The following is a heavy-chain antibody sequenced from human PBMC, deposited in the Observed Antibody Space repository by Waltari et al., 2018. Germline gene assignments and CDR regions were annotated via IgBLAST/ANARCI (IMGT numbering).Heavy chain of an antibody. CDR3: AMINSGSYNF. V-gene: IGHV4-59*01. CDR1: GGSISSYY. D-gene: IGHD3-10*01. CDR2: IYYSGST. Sequence: QVQLQESGPGLVKPSETLSLTCTVSGGSISSYYWSWIRQPPGKGLEWIGYIYYSGSTNSNPSLKSRVTISVDTSKNQFSLKLSSVTAADTAVYYCAMINSGSYNFWGQGTLVTVSS. J-gene: IGHJ4*02.